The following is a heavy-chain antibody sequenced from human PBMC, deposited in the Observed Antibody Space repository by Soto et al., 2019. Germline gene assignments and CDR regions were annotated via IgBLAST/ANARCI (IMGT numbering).Heavy chain of an antibody. CDR3: ASCEDDILTGPYTLDY. J-gene: IGHJ4*02. CDR2: IIPIFGTA. Sequence: SVKVSCKASGGTFSSYAISWVRQAPGQGLEWMGGIIPIFGTANYAQKFQGRVTITADESTSTAYMELSSLRSGDTAVYYCASCEDDILTGPYTLDYWGQGTLVTVSS. V-gene: IGHV1-69*13. CDR1: GGTFSSYA. D-gene: IGHD3-9*01.